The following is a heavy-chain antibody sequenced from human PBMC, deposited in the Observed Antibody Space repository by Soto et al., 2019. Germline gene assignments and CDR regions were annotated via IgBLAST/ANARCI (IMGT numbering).Heavy chain of an antibody. CDR1: GFSFRRYG. CDR3: AREGFYSRSSEYSGYNYYGTDV. CDR2: IWYDGSNK. D-gene: IGHD6-6*01. Sequence: QEQLVESGGGVVQPGRSLRLSCAASGFSFRRYGMHWVRQAPGKGLEWVAVIWYDGSNKYYGDFLKGRFTISRDNSKNTLYLQMNSPRADDSGVYYCAREGFYSRSSEYSGYNYYGTDVWGQGTTVIVTS. V-gene: IGHV3-33*01. J-gene: IGHJ6*02.